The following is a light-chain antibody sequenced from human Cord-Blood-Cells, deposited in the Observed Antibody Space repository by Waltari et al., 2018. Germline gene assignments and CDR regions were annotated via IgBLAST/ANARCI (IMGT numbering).Light chain of an antibody. CDR1: SSDVGGNNY. J-gene: IGLJ3*02. Sequence: QSALTQPPPASGSPGQSVTISCTGTSSDVGGNNYAPWYQQHPGKAPKLMIYEVTKRPSGVPDRFSGSKSGNTASLTVSGLQAEDEADYYCSSYAGSNNWVFGGGTKLTVL. CDR3: SSYAGSNNWV. V-gene: IGLV2-8*01. CDR2: EVT.